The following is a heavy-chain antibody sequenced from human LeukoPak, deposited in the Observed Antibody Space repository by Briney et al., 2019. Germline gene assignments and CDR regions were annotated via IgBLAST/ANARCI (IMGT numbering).Heavy chain of an antibody. CDR3: AKTANYDILTGYYSAFDY. J-gene: IGHJ4*02. Sequence: GGSLRLSCAASGLTFSSYAMSWVRQAPGEGLEWVSAISGSGGSTYYADSVKGRFTISRDNSKNTLYLQMNSLRAEDTAVYYCAKTANYDILTGYYSAFDYWGQGTLVTVSS. CDR2: ISGSGGST. CDR1: GLTFSSYA. D-gene: IGHD3-9*01. V-gene: IGHV3-23*01.